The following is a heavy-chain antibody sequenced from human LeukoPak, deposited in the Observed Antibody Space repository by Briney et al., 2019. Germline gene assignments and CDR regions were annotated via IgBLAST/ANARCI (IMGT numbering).Heavy chain of an antibody. J-gene: IGHJ4*02. V-gene: IGHV3-30-3*01. CDR1: GFTFSYYA. CDR2: MSSDGNNK. D-gene: IGHD5-18*01. Sequence: PGGSLRLSCAASGFTFSYYAMHWVRQAPGKGLEWVAIMSSDGNNKYYADSVKGRFTISRDNSNNTLYLQMNSLRPEDTAVYYCAKDSGVDYRYGLFDYWGQGTLVTVSS. CDR3: AKDSGVDYRYGLFDY.